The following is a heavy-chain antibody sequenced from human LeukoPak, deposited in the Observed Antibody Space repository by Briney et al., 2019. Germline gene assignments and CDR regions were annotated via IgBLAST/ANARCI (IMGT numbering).Heavy chain of an antibody. CDR1: GDSVSRSDSY. V-gene: IGHV4-39*01. CDR2: IYYSGRT. Sequence: SETLSLTCSVSGDSVSRSDSYWDWIRQPPWKVLEWIGTIYYSGRTYYSPSLKSRVTMSVDPSNNQFSLTLRSVTAADTAVYYCARRRYYDGSGYLEWGQGTLLSVSS. CDR3: ARRRYYDGSGYLE. D-gene: IGHD3-22*01. J-gene: IGHJ1*01.